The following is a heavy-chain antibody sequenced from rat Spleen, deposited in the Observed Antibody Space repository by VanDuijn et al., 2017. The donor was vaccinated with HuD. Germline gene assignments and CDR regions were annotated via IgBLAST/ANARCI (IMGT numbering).Heavy chain of an antibody. V-gene: IGHV2S63*01. CDR2: MWSGGST. D-gene: IGHD1-12*01. Sequence: VQLKESGPGLVQPSQTLSLTCTVSGFSLTDYSVHWVRQPPGKGLEWMGLMWSGGSTTYNPALKSRLSISRDTSKSQVFLKMNRLQHEDTATYYCARANRESYAHFDHWGQGVMVTVSS. CDR3: ARANRESYAHFDH. CDR1: GFSLTDYS. J-gene: IGHJ2*01.